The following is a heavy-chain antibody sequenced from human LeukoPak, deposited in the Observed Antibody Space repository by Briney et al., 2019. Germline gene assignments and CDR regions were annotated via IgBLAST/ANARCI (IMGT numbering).Heavy chain of an antibody. J-gene: IGHJ4*02. CDR2: IYYSGST. CDR1: GGSISSSSYY. CDR3: ASIVGATIPY. V-gene: IGHV4-39*01. Sequence: PSETLSLTCTVSGGSISSSSYYWGWIPQPPGKGLEWIGSIYYSGSTYYNPSLKSRVIISVDTSKNQFSLKLSSVTAADTAVYYCASIVGATIPYWGQGTLVTVSS. D-gene: IGHD1-26*01.